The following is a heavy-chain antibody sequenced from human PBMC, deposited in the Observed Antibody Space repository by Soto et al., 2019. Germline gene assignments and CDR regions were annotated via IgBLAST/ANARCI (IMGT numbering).Heavy chain of an antibody. CDR1: GFTFSNYA. CDR3: AKGPSSGYSYGYSPDY. CDR2: TSGSGDYT. D-gene: IGHD5-18*01. Sequence: PGGSLRLSCAASGFTFSNYAMSWIRQAPGKGLEWVSVTSGSGDYTHYADYVRGRFTVSRDNSKNTLYLQMNSLRAEDTAVYYCAKGPSSGYSYGYSPDYWGQGTLVTVSS. J-gene: IGHJ4*02. V-gene: IGHV3-23*01.